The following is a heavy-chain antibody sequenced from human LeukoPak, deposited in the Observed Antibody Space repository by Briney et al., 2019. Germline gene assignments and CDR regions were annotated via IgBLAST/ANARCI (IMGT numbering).Heavy chain of an antibody. V-gene: IGHV1-46*01. J-gene: IGHJ4*02. Sequence: ASVKVSCKAPGYSFTSNYIHWVRQAPGQGLEWMGMIYPRDGSTSYAQKFQGRVTVTRDTSTSTVHMELSGLRSEDTAVYYCARDQEAFDYWGQGTLVTVSS. CDR1: GYSFTSNY. CDR3: ARDQEAFDY. CDR2: IYPRDGST.